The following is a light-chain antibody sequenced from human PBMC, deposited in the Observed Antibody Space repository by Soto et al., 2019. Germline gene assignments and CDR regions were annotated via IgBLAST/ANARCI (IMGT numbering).Light chain of an antibody. Sequence: PGERATLSCRASPSITNNYLAWYQQKPGQAPRLLIYGASSRVTGIPARFSGSGSGTDFTLTISSLEPEDFAVYYCQQYRTSPITFGQGTRLEIK. CDR3: QQYRTSPIT. CDR2: GAS. V-gene: IGKV3-20*01. J-gene: IGKJ5*01. CDR1: PSITNNY.